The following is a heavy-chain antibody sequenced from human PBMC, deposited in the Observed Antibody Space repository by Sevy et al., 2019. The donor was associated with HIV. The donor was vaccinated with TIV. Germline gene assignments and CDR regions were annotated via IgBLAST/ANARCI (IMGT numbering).Heavy chain of an antibody. CDR1: GFTFSSYR. D-gene: IGHD3-16*01. V-gene: IGHV3-21*01. J-gene: IGHJ4*02. CDR3: ARAVMEMSTWRSDY. Sequence: GGSLRLSCAASGFTFSSYRMTWVRQAPGKGLEWVSCISSNSDYINYADSLKGRFTISRDNAKNLLYLQMDSLRAEDTAVYDCARAVMEMSTWRSDYWGQGTLVTVSS. CDR2: ISSNSDYI.